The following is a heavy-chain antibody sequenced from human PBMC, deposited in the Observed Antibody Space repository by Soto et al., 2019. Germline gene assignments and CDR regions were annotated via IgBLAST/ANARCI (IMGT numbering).Heavy chain of an antibody. J-gene: IGHJ6*02. V-gene: IGHV4-39*01. D-gene: IGHD3-3*01. CDR2: IYYSGST. Sequence: TETLFPTSTVSGGSIGSSRYYWGWIRQPPGKVLEWFGSIYYSGSTYYNPSIKSRVTISVDTSKNQFSLKLSSVTAADTAVYYCARRRHYDFWSGYYTGMQSYYYGMDVWGQGTTVT. CDR3: ARRRHYDFWSGYYTGMQSYYYGMDV. CDR1: GGSIGSSRYY.